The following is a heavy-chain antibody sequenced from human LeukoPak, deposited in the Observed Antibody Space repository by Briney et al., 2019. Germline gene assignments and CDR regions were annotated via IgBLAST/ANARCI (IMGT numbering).Heavy chain of an antibody. CDR3: ARDGVYYYDSSGYSHFDY. Sequence: QPGGSLRPSCAASGFTVSNIYMTWVRQAPGKGLEWVSVIYSGGDTYYAESVKGRFTISRDNSKNTLYLQMNSLRAEDTAVYYCARDGVYYYDSSGYSHFDYWGQGTLVTVSS. J-gene: IGHJ4*02. V-gene: IGHV3-66*02. CDR1: GFTVSNIY. D-gene: IGHD3-22*01. CDR2: IYSGGDT.